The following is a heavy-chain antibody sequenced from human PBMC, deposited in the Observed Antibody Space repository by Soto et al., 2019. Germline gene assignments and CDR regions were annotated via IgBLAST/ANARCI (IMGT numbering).Heavy chain of an antibody. CDR2: ISYDGSNK. V-gene: IGHV3-30-3*01. CDR3: ARDPGNNWNYVRGGLQHYYYYYGMDV. J-gene: IGHJ6*02. D-gene: IGHD1-7*01. CDR1: GFTFSSYA. Sequence: QVQLVESGGGVVQPGRSLRLSCAASGFTFSSYAMHWVRQAPGKGLEWVAVISYDGSNKYYADSVKGRFTISRDNSKNTLYLQMNSLRAEDTAVYYCARDPGNNWNYVRGGLQHYYYYYGMDVWGQGTTVTVSS.